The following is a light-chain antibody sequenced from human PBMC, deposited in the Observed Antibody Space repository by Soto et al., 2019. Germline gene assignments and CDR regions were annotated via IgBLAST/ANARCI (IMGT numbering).Light chain of an antibody. V-gene: IGKV3-20*01. CDR3: QQYGSSPQT. CDR1: QSVSSSY. Sequence: EIVLTQSPGTLSLSPGERATLSCRASQSVSSSYLAWYQQKLGQAPRLLIYGASSRATGIPDRFSGSGSGTDFTLTISRLEPEDVAVYYCQQYGSSPQTFGQGTKLEIK. CDR2: GAS. J-gene: IGKJ2*01.